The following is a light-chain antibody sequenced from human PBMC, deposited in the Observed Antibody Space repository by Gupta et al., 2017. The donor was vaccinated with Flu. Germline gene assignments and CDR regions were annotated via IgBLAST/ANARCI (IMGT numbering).Light chain of an antibody. V-gene: IGKV3-11*01. Sequence: PATLSLSPGERATLSCRASQSLSNYLAWYQHKPGQAPRLLIFDASNRATGIPARFSGSGSGTDFTLTISSLEPEDFAVYYCQHRSDWPLGFGQGTRLEIK. CDR3: QHRSDWPLG. CDR2: DAS. CDR1: QSLSNY. J-gene: IGKJ5*01.